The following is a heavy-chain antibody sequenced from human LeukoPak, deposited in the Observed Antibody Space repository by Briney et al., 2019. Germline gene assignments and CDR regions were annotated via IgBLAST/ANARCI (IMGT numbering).Heavy chain of an antibody. J-gene: IGHJ5*02. CDR1: GGSFSGYY. CDR3: ARVGDIVVVPAAGGSGFDP. Sequence: PSETLSLTCAVYGGSFSGYYWSWIRQPPGTGLEWIGEINHSGSTNYNPSLKSRVTISVDTSKNQFSLKLSSVTAADTAVYYCARVGDIVVVPAAGGSGFDPWGQGTLVTVSS. CDR2: INHSGST. V-gene: IGHV4-34*01. D-gene: IGHD2-2*01.